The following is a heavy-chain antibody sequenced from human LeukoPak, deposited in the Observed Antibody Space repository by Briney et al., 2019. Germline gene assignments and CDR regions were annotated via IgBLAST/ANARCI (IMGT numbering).Heavy chain of an antibody. J-gene: IGHJ4*02. CDR1: GYSFTGYC. D-gene: IGHD6-19*01. Sequence: ASVRVSCKAAGYSFTGYCIHWIRQALGQWLEWMGRINPNSGGTNYAQNFLGRVTMTRDTSTSTAYMELSRLRSDDTAVYYCARDSSGWHYFDYWGQGTLVTVSS. CDR2: INPNSGGT. V-gene: IGHV1-2*02. CDR3: ARDSSGWHYFDY.